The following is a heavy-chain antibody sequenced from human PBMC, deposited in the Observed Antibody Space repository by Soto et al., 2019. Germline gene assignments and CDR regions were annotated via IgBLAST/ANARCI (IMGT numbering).Heavy chain of an antibody. Sequence: SGPTLVKPTQTLTLTCTFSGFSLSTSGVGVGWIRQPPGKALEWLALIYWNDDKRYSPSLKSRLTITKDTSKNQVVLTMTNMDPVDTATYYCAHIRTLLPIDYWGQGTLVTVSS. J-gene: IGHJ4*02. CDR3: AHIRTLLPIDY. CDR2: IYWNDDK. CDR1: GFSLSTSGVG. V-gene: IGHV2-5*01. D-gene: IGHD2-15*01.